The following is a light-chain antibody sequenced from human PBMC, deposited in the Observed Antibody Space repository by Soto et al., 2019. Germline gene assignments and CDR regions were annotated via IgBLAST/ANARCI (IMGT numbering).Light chain of an antibody. CDR1: QGISRY. CDR2: AAS. Sequence: AIRMTQSPSSFSASTGDRVTITCRASQGISRYLAWYQQKPGKAPKLLIYAASTLQSGVPSRFSGSGSGTEFTLTISGLQAEDFATDYCQQYYSYPLTFGPGTKVDIK. CDR3: QQYYSYPLT. J-gene: IGKJ3*01. V-gene: IGKV1-8*01.